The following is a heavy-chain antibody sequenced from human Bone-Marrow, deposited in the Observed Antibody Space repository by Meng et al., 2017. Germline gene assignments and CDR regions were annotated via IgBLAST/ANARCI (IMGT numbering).Heavy chain of an antibody. V-gene: IGHV3-11*01. CDR3: ARGLNSGPFDY. CDR2: ISSSGSTI. D-gene: IGHD6-19*01. CDR1: GFTFSDYY. J-gene: IGHJ4*02. Sequence: GESLKISCAASGFTFSDYYMSWIRQAPGKGLEWVSYISSSGSTIYYADSVKGRFTISRDNAKNSLYLQMNSLRAEDTAVYYCARGLNSGPFDYWGQGTLVTGSS.